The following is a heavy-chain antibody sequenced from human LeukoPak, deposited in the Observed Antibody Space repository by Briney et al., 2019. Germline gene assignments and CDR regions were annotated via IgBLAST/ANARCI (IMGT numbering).Heavy chain of an antibody. CDR1: GFTFSSYG. D-gene: IGHD1-1*01. CDR3: ARGMATTGDAFDI. V-gene: IGHV3-48*04. CDR2: ISSSGSTI. Sequence: PGGSLRLSCAASGFTFSSYGMSWVRQAPGKGLEWVSYISSSGSTIYYADSVKGRFTISRDNAKNSLYLQMNSLRAEDTAVYYCARGMATTGDAFDIWGQGTMVTVSS. J-gene: IGHJ3*02.